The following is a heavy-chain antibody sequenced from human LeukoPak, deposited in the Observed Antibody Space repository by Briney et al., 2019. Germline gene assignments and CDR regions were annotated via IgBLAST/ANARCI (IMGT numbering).Heavy chain of an antibody. Sequence: SETLSLTCTVSGGSISSSSYYWGWIRQPPGKGLEWIGSICYSGSTYYNPSLKSRVTISVDTSKNQFSLKLSSVTAADTAVYYCARFTMVRGVMSGYFDYWGQGTLVTVSS. D-gene: IGHD3-10*01. J-gene: IGHJ4*02. V-gene: IGHV4-39*07. CDR2: ICYSGST. CDR1: GGSISSSSYY. CDR3: ARFTMVRGVMSGYFDY.